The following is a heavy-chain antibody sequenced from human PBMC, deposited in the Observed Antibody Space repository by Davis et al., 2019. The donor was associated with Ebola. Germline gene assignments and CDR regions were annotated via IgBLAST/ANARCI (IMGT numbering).Heavy chain of an antibody. D-gene: IGHD3-22*01. Sequence: PGGSLRLSCAASGFTFDDYAMHWVRQAPGKGLVWVSRINSDGSSTSYADSVKGRFTISRDNAKNTLYLQMNSLRAEDTAVYYCARVDDSSGYPLDYWGQGTLVTVSS. CDR1: GFTFDDYA. J-gene: IGHJ4*02. V-gene: IGHV3-74*01. CDR2: INSDGSST. CDR3: ARVDDSSGYPLDY.